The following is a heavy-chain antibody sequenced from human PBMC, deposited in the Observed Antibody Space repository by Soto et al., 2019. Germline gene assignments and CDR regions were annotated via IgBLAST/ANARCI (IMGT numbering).Heavy chain of an antibody. CDR3: ARVSKLVAPKDGKRAYFFAMDV. V-gene: IGHV4-59*01. CDR2: VYSTGTT. J-gene: IGHJ6*02. Sequence: WTWIRQPPGKPLEWIGYVYSTGTTSYSPSLKSRVDISVDTSENQFFLKLRSVTAADAAVYFCARVSKLVAPKDGKRAYFFAMDVWGHGTTVTVS. D-gene: IGHD6-6*01.